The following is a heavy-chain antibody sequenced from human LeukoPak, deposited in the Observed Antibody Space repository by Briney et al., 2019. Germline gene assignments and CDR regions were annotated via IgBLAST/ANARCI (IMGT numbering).Heavy chain of an antibody. J-gene: IGHJ3*02. CDR3: AKDGGTVRSDAFDI. V-gene: IGHV3-30*02. Sequence: PGGSLRLSCAASGFTFSSYGMHWVRQAPGKGLEWVASTWSDGSNKYYADSVKGRFTISRDNSKNTLYLQMNSLRAEDTAVYYCAKDGGTVRSDAFDIWGQGTMVTVSS. D-gene: IGHD2-15*01. CDR2: TWSDGSNK. CDR1: GFTFSSYG.